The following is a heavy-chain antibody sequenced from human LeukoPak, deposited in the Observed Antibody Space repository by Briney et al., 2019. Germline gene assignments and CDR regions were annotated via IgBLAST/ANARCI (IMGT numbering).Heavy chain of an antibody. CDR1: GGSISSYY. CDR2: IYYSGST. D-gene: IGHD4-17*01. CDR3: VRVRGAGGDYFFDY. J-gene: IGHJ4*02. Sequence: SETLSLTCTVSGGSISSYYWSWIRQPPGKGLEWIGYIYYSGSTNYNPSLKSRVTISVDTSKNQFSLKLSSVTAADTAVYYCVRVRGAGGDYFFDYWGQGTLVTVSS. V-gene: IGHV4-59*01.